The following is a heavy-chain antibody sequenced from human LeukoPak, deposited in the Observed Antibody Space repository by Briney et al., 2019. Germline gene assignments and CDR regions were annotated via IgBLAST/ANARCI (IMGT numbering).Heavy chain of an antibody. J-gene: IGHJ5*02. CDR2: INHSGST. D-gene: IGHD3-22*01. Sequence: SETLSLTCAVYGGSFSGYYWSWIRQPPGKGLEWIGEINHSGSTNYNPSLKSRVTISVDTSKTHFSLKLSSVTAADTAVYYCESKPATYYYDSSGFWFDPWGQGTLVTVSS. CDR1: GGSFSGYY. CDR3: ESKPATYYYDSSGFWFDP. V-gene: IGHV4-34*01.